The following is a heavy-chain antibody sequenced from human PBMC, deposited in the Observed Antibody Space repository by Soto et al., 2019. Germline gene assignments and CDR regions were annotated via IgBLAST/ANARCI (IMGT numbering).Heavy chain of an antibody. CDR3: ARAKGYCSSTSCTSLGASYYYYYGMDV. CDR2: IYHSGST. D-gene: IGHD2-2*01. J-gene: IGHJ6*02. CDR1: GGSISSGGYS. Sequence: SETLSLTCAVSGGSISSGGYSWSWIRQPPGKGLEWIGYIYHSGSTYYNPSLKSRVTISVDRPKNQFSLKLSSVTAADTAVYYCARAKGYCSSTSCTSLGASYYYYYGMDVWGQGTTVTVSS. V-gene: IGHV4-30-2*01.